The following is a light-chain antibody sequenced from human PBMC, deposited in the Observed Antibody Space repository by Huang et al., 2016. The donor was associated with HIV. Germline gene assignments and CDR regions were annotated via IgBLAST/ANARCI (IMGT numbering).Light chain of an antibody. Sequence: IVMTQSPATMSVSQGERVTLSCRDNRTVSTNLAWYQQRPGQAPRLLIYGSSTRAPGVPARFSGSGSGTDFSRTISSLQSEDFALYYCHQYNNWLLSFGGGTRVDI. CDR2: GSS. CDR1: RTVSTN. CDR3: HQYNNWLLS. V-gene: IGKV3-15*01. J-gene: IGKJ4*01.